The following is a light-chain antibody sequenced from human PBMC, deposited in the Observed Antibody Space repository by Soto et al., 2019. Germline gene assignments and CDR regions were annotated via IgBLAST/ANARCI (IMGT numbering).Light chain of an antibody. CDR2: GAS. V-gene: IGKV3-20*01. J-gene: IGKJ3*01. Sequence: EIVLTQSPGTLSLSPGERATLSCRASQSVSSSYLAWYQQKPGEAPTLLIYGASSRATGIPDRFSGSGSVTDFTLTISRLEPADFAVNYCQQYGTSPFTFGPGTKVDIK. CDR1: QSVSSSY. CDR3: QQYGTSPFT.